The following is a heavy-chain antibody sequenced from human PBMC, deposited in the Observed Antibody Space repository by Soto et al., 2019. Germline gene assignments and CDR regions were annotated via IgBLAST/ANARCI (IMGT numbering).Heavy chain of an antibody. CDR3: ARAAMVRGVNPSYYYGMDV. D-gene: IGHD3-10*01. J-gene: IGHJ6*02. Sequence: PSETLSLTCAVYGGSFSGYYWSWIRQPPGKGLEWIGEINHSGSTNYNPSLKSRVTISVDTSKNQFSLKLSSVTAADTAVYYCARAAMVRGVNPSYYYGMDVGGQGTTVTVSS. V-gene: IGHV4-34*01. CDR2: INHSGST. CDR1: GGSFSGYY.